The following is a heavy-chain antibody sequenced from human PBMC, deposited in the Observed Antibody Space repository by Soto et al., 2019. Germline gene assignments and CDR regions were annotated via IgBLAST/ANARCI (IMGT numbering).Heavy chain of an antibody. D-gene: IGHD6-25*01. Sequence: GASVKVSWKASGGTFSNYAINWVRQAPGQGLEWMGGIIPIFDSTNSAQKFQGRVTLTADESTSTIYMELSSLTSEDTGVYYCEKDQQRSVRSDAFDIWGQGTTVTVSS. J-gene: IGHJ3*02. V-gene: IGHV1-69*13. CDR2: IIPIFDST. CDR3: EKDQQRSVRSDAFDI. CDR1: GGTFSNYA.